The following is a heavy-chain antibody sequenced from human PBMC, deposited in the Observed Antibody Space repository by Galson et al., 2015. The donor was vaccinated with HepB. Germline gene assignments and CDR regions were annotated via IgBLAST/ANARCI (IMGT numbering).Heavy chain of an antibody. V-gene: IGHV1-3*01. CDR1: GYSFTSFA. D-gene: IGHD3-22*01. CDR3: ARERGGFYYLDY. J-gene: IGHJ4*02. Sequence: SVKVSCKASGYSFTSFAIHWVRQAPGQGLEWMGWVNPGNGKTKYSQKFQGRISITRDTSATTAYMELSSLRPEDTAVYYCARERGGFYYLDYWGQGTLVTVSS. CDR2: VNPGNGKT.